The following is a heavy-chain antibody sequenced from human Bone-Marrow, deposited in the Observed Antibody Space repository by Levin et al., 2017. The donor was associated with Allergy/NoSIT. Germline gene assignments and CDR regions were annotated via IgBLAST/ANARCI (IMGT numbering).Heavy chain of an antibody. V-gene: IGHV3-9*01. CDR1: GFAFDDYA. Sequence: PGGSLRLSCAASGFAFDDYAMHWVRQAPGKGLEWVAGITWNSGIIVYADSVKGRFTISRDNAKNSLHLEMNSLRIEDSALYYCARDIESGTMIVMSHGMDVWGQGTTVTVSS. J-gene: IGHJ6*02. CDR3: ARDIESGTMIVMSHGMDV. D-gene: IGHD3-22*01. CDR2: ITWNSGII.